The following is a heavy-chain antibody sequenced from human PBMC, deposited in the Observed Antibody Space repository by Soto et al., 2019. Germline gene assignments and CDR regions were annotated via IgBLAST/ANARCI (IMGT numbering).Heavy chain of an antibody. Sequence: KTSDTLSLTCAVSGGSISSGGYSWSWIRQPPGKGLEWIGYIYHSGSTYYNPSLKSRVTISVDRSKNQFSLKLSSVTAADTAVYYCAREMGDFYAFDIWGQGTMVTVSS. J-gene: IGHJ3*02. D-gene: IGHD2-21*02. CDR2: IYHSGST. V-gene: IGHV4-30-2*01. CDR1: GGSISSGGYS. CDR3: AREMGDFYAFDI.